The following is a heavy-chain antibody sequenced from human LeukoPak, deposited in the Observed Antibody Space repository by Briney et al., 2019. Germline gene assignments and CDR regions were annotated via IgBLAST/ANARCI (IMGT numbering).Heavy chain of an antibody. V-gene: IGHV1-2*02. CDR1: GCTLIGYF. Sequence: ASVKVSCQASGCTLIGYFMHWVRQAPGQGLEWMGWINPNSSGTNYAQKFQGRLTMTRDTSISTTYQQLSRLRSDDARVYYCAGALGDCGGDGYSGGFGFDYRLQGTMVTVCS. D-gene: IGHD2-21*01. CDR3: AGALGDCGGDGYSGGFGFDY. J-gene: IGHJ4*02. CDR2: INPNSSGT.